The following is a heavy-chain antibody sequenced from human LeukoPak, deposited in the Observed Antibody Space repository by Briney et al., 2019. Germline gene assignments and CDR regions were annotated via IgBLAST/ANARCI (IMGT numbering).Heavy chain of an antibody. CDR3: ARIILGDYGGGFDY. D-gene: IGHD4-17*01. Sequence: PSETLSLTCTVSGGSISSHYWSWIRQPPGKGLEWIGSIYYSGSTYYNPSLKSRVTISVDTSKNQFSLKLSSVTAADTAVYYCARIILGDYGGGFDYWGQGTLVTVSS. CDR2: IYYSGST. CDR1: GGSISSHY. J-gene: IGHJ4*02. V-gene: IGHV4-59*11.